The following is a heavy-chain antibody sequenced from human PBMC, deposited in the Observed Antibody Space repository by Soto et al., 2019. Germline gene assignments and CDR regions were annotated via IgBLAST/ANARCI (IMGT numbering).Heavy chain of an antibody. V-gene: IGHV3-7*03. CDR1: GFTFSSYL. CDR3: ARDLAAAGHDAFDI. CDR2: IKQDGSEK. Sequence: GGSLRLSCAASGFTFSSYLMSWVRQAPGKGLEWVANIKQDGSEKYYVDSVKGRFTISRDNAKNSLYLQMNSLRAEDTAVYYCARDLAAAGHDAFDIWGQGTMVTVSS. D-gene: IGHD6-13*01. J-gene: IGHJ3*02.